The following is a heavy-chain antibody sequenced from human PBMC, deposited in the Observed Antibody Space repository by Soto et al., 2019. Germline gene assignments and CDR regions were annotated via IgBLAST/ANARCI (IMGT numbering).Heavy chain of an antibody. V-gene: IGHV1-2*04. CDR3: AREGAYGGNSFDY. D-gene: IGHD4-17*01. J-gene: IGHJ4*02. Sequence: GASVKVSCKASGYTFTGYYMHWVRQAPGQGLEWMGWINPSSGGTNYAQKFQGWVTMTRDTSISTAYMELSRLRSDDTAVYYCAREGAYGGNSFDYWGQGTLVTVSS. CDR2: INPSSGGT. CDR1: GYTFTGYY.